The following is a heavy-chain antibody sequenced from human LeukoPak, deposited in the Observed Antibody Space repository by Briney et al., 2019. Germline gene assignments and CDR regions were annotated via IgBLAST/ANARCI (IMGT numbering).Heavy chain of an antibody. CDR2: ISSSGSTI. V-gene: IGHV3-11*04. Sequence: GGSLRLSCAASGFTFSDYYMSWIRQAPGEGLEWVSYISSSGSTIYYADSVKGRFTISRDNAKNSLYLQMNSLRAEDTAVYYCARGSERGYSYGYPPGYWGQGTLVTVSS. D-gene: IGHD5-18*01. J-gene: IGHJ4*02. CDR1: GFTFSDYY. CDR3: ARGSERGYSYGYPPGY.